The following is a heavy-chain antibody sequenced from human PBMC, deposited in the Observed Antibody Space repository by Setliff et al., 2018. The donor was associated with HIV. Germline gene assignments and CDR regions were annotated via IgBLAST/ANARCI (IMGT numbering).Heavy chain of an antibody. CDR1: GVSVSSGGYY. Sequence: SETLSLTCTVSGVSVSSGGYYWNWIRQYRVKGLEWIGHIYYNGRTLFNPALGTRLNMSVDTSENQFSLHLNSVTAADTAVYYCVRERRRSPLSYGLDVWGQGTTVTVSS. J-gene: IGHJ6*02. CDR2: IYYNGRT. V-gene: IGHV4-31*03. CDR3: VRERRRSPLSYGLDV.